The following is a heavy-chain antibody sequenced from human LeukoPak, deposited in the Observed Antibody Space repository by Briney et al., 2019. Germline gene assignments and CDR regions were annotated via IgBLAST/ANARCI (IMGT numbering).Heavy chain of an antibody. Sequence: SETLSLTCTVSGASISNLNYYWSWIRQPAGKGLEWIGRIYASGSTNYNPSLKSRVTISVDTSKNQFSLKLSSVTAADTAVYYCARRKVVPAAASFWFDPWGQGTLVTVSS. J-gene: IGHJ5*02. CDR2: IYASGST. CDR1: GASISNLNYY. D-gene: IGHD2-2*01. CDR3: ARRKVVPAAASFWFDP. V-gene: IGHV4-61*02.